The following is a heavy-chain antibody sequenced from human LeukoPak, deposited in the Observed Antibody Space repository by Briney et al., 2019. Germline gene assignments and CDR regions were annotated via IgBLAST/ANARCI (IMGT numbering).Heavy chain of an antibody. CDR1: GYTFTSYD. CDR2: MNPNSGNT. D-gene: IGHD1-26*01. CDR3: ARGGVGAMWYYGMDV. Sequence: ASVKVSCKASGYTFTSYDINWVRQATGQGLEWMGWMNPNSGNTGYAQKFQGRVTMTRNTSIGTAYMELSSLRSEDTAVYYCARGGVGAMWYYGMDVWGQGTTVTVSS. V-gene: IGHV1-8*01. J-gene: IGHJ6*02.